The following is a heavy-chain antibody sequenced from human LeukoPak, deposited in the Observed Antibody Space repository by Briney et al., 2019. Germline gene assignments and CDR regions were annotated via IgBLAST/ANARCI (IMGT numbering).Heavy chain of an antibody. V-gene: IGHV3-23*01. CDR2: ISGNGGNT. CDR1: GFTFSSSA. D-gene: IGHD3-22*01. J-gene: IGHJ4*02. CDR3: ASQKENFYHSSGNK. Sequence: PGGSLRLSCAASGFTFSSSAMIWVRQAPGKGLVWVSAISGNGGNTYYADSVKGRFTISRDNSKNTLYMQMNGLGAEDTAVYFCASQKENFYHSSGNKWGQGTLVTVSS.